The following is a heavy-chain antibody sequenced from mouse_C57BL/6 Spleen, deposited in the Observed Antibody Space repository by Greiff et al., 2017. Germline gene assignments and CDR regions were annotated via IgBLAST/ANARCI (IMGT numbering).Heavy chain of an antibody. CDR1: GFSFTTYA. Sequence: EVKLVESGGGLVQPKGSLKLSCAASGFSFTTYAMNWVRQAPGKGLEWVARIRSKSNNYATYYADSVKDRFTISRDDSESMLYLQMNNLKTEDTAVYYCVRALGDGSSSFAYWGQGTLVTVSA. CDR3: VRALGDGSSSFAY. J-gene: IGHJ3*01. CDR2: IRSKSNNYAT. V-gene: IGHV10-1*01. D-gene: IGHD1-1*01.